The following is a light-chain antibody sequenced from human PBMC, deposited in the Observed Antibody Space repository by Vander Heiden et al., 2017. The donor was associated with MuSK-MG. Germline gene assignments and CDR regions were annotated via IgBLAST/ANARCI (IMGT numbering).Light chain of an antibody. CDR1: QSVSSN. V-gene: IGKV3-15*01. Sequence: EIVMTPSPATLSVSPGERATLSCRASQSVSSNLAWYQQKPGQAPRLLIYGASTRATGIPARFSGSGSGTEFTLTISSLQSEDFAVYYCQQYNNWPPYTFGQGTKVEMK. CDR2: GAS. CDR3: QQYNNWPPYT. J-gene: IGKJ2*01.